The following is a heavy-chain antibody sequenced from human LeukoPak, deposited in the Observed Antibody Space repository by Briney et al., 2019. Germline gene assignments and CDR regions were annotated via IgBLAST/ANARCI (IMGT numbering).Heavy chain of an antibody. CDR2: INPNSGGT. J-gene: IGHJ5*02. V-gene: IGHV1-2*06. D-gene: IGHD6-19*01. Sequence: ASVKVSCKASGYTFTGYYMHWVRQAPGQGLEWMGRINPNSGGTNYAQKFQGRVTMTRDTSISTAYMELSRLRSDDTAVYYCARYSSGSYLNWFDPWGQGTLVTVSS. CDR1: GYTFTGYY. CDR3: ARYSSGSYLNWFDP.